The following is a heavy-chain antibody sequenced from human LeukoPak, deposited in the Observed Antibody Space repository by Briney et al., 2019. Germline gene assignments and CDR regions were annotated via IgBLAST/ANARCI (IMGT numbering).Heavy chain of an antibody. CDR3: ARGPIHRNYYNAA. J-gene: IGHJ5*02. CDR1: GASISSFY. D-gene: IGHD3-10*01. Sequence: SETLSLTCTISGASISSFYWSWIRQPPGKGLGWIGSINYSGTTNYNPSLKSRVTISIDTSKNQMSLKLRSVTAADTAVYYCARGPIHRNYYNAAWGQGALVSVSS. V-gene: IGHV4-59*01. CDR2: INYSGTT.